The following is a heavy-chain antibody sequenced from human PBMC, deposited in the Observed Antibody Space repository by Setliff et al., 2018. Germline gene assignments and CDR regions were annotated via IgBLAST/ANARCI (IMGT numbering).Heavy chain of an antibody. V-gene: IGHV3-7*03. Sequence: PGGSLRLSCAGSGFSFSIFWMSWVRQAPGKGLQWVANIKQDGSETYYADSVQGRFTISRDKNSLYLQMHSLRAEDTAVYYCAREGIRGYFYYYMDVWGKGTTVTVSS. J-gene: IGHJ6*03. CDR3: AREGIRGYFYYYMDV. CDR1: GFSFSIFW. CDR2: IKQDGSET.